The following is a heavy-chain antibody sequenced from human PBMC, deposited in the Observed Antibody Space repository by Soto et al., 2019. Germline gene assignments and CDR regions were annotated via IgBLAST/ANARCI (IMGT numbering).Heavy chain of an antibody. D-gene: IGHD2-15*01. V-gene: IGHV1-69*01. CDR2: IIPIFGTA. J-gene: IGHJ5*02. CDR3: ARVGISLGYDSGGPVRYWFDP. CDR1: GGTFSSYA. Sequence: QVQLVQSGAEVKKPGSSVKVSCKASGGTFSSYAISWVRQAPGQGLEWMGGIIPIFGTANYAQKFQGRVTITADESTSTAYMELSSLRSEDTAVYYCARVGISLGYDSGGPVRYWFDPWGQGTLVTVSS.